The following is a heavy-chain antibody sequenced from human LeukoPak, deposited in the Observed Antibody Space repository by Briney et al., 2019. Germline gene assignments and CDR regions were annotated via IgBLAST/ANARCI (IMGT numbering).Heavy chain of an antibody. J-gene: IGHJ4*02. CDR3: ARGGHYDYVWGRYRQKDGFDY. CDR1: GFTFSSYG. Sequence: GGSLRLSCGASGFTFSSYGMSWVRQAPGKGLEWVSAISSSGGSTYYADSVKGRFTISRDNAKNSLYLQMNSLRAEDTAVYYCARGGHYDYVWGRYRQKDGFDYWGQGTLVTVSS. V-gene: IGHV3-23*01. D-gene: IGHD3-16*02. CDR2: ISSSGGST.